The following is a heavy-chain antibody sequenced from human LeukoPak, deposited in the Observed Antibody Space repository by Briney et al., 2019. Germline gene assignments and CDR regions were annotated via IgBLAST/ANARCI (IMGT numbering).Heavy chain of an antibody. D-gene: IGHD3-16*01. CDR2: ISGSGGST. V-gene: IGHV3-23*01. CDR3: AKDLLPYYDYVWGDQNAFDI. Sequence: PGGSLRLSCAASGFTFSSYAMSWVRQAPGKGLEWVSAISGSGGSTYYADSVKGRFTISRDNSKNTLYLQMNSLRAEDTAVYYCAKDLLPYYDYVWGDQNAFDIWGQGTMVTVSS. J-gene: IGHJ3*02. CDR1: GFTFSSYA.